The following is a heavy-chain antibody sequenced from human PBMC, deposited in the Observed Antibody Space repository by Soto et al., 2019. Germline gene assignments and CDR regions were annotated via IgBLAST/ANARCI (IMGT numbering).Heavy chain of an antibody. CDR3: ARYGDQGLPFDY. D-gene: IGHD4-17*01. J-gene: IGHJ4*02. CDR1: GGSFSGYY. Sequence: QVQLQQWGAGLLKPSETLSLTCAVYGGSFSGYYWSWIRQPPGKGLEWIGEINHSGSTHYNPSLKSRVTISVDTSMNQFSLKLSSVTAADTAVYYCARYGDQGLPFDYWGQGTLVTVSS. CDR2: INHSGST. V-gene: IGHV4-34*01.